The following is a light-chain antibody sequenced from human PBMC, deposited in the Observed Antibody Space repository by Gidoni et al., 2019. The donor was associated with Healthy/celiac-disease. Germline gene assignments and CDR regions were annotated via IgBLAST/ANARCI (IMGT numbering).Light chain of an antibody. CDR3: RQALQTPQT. J-gene: IGKJ1*01. CDR2: LGS. Sequence: IVMTQSPLSLPVTPGEPASISCRSSQSLLHSNGYNYLDWYLQKPGQSPQLLIYLGSNRASGVPDRFSGSGSGTDFTLKISRVEAEDVGVYYCRQALQTPQTFGQXTKVEIK. CDR1: QSLLHSNGYNY. V-gene: IGKV2-28*01.